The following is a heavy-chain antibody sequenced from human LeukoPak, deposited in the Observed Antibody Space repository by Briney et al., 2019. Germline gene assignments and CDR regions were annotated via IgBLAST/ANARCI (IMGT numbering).Heavy chain of an antibody. CDR3: ASIQGAVAPFDY. CDR1: GGSFSGYY. Sequence: KASETLSLTCAVYGGSFSGYYWSWIRQPPGKGLEWIGYIYYSGSTNYNPSLKSRVTISVDTSKNQFSLKLSSVTAADTAVYYCASIQGAVAPFDYWGQGTLVTVSS. V-gene: IGHV4-59*08. CDR2: IYYSGST. D-gene: IGHD6-19*01. J-gene: IGHJ4*02.